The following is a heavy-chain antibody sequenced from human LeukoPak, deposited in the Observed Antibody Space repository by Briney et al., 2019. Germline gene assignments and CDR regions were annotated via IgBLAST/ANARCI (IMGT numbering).Heavy chain of an antibody. D-gene: IGHD3-3*01. V-gene: IGHV3-9*01. J-gene: IGHJ4*02. CDR2: VSWNADTL. CDR3: AKDTAQPDYYDSGSAYFDF. Sequence: GGSLRLSCAASGFRFDDHAMHWVRQVPGKGLEWVAGVSWNADTLVYADSVRGRFTISRDNAKNSLSLEMNSLRTEDTAVYYCAKDTAQPDYYDSGSAYFDFWGQGTLVTVSS. CDR1: GFRFDDHA.